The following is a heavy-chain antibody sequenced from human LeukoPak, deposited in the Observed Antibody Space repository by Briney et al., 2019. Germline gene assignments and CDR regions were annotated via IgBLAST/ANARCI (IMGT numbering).Heavy chain of an antibody. D-gene: IGHD2-2*01. V-gene: IGHV3-7*03. J-gene: IGHJ4*02. CDR2: IKRDGSEK. Sequence: GGSLRLSCAAPGFTFSSYWISWVRQAPGKGLERVANIKRDGSEKYYVDSVKGRFTISRDNAKNSLYLQMNSLRAEDTAIYYCTRDKSCSSTSCQKYYFDYWGQGTLVTVSS. CDR3: TRDKSCSSTSCQKYYFDY. CDR1: GFTFSSYW.